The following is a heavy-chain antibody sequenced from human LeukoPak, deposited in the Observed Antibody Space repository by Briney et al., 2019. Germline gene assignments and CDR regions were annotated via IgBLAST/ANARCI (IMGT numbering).Heavy chain of an antibody. CDR1: GYTFTSYG. J-gene: IGHJ4*02. CDR3: ARDNDYVWGSYRAQDY. D-gene: IGHD3-16*02. CDR2: ISAYNGNT. Sequence: ASVKVYCKASGYTFTSYGISWVRQAPGQGLEWMGWISAYNGNTNYAQKLQGRVTMTTDTSTSTAYMELRSLRSDDTAVYYCARDNDYVWGSYRAQDYWGQGTLVTVSS. V-gene: IGHV1-18*01.